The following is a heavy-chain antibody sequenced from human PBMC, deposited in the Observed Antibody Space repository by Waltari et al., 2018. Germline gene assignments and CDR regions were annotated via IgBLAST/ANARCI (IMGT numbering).Heavy chain of an antibody. CDR2: IYWNDDK. D-gene: IGHD6-6*01. Sequence: QITLKESGPTLVKPTQTLTLTCTFSGFSLSTSGVGVGWIRQPPGKALEWLALIYWNDDKRYSPSLKSRLTITKDTSKNQVVLTMTNMDPVDTATYYCAHRPGWDSSSSNYFDYWGQGTLVTVSS. CDR1: GFSLSTSGVG. V-gene: IGHV2-5*01. CDR3: AHRPGWDSSSSNYFDY. J-gene: IGHJ4*02.